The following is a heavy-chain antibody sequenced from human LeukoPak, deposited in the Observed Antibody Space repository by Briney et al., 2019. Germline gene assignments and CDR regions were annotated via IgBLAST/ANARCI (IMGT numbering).Heavy chain of an antibody. CDR2: IDHSAST. CDR3: ARSEDSSGYYPGAIDY. J-gene: IGHJ4*02. CDR1: GGSFSGYY. V-gene: IGHV4-34*01. Sequence: SETLSLTCAVYGGSFSGYYWSWIRQPPGKGLEWIGDIDHSASTNYNPSLKSRVTISLDTSQIQFSLNLNSVTAADTAVYYCARSEDSSGYYPGAIDYWGQGTLVTVSS. D-gene: IGHD3-22*01.